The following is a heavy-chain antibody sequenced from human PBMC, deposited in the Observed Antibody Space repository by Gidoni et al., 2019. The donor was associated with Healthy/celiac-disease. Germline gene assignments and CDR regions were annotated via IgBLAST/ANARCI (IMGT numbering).Heavy chain of an antibody. CDR1: GFTFSSYE. CDR2: ISSSGSTI. Sequence: EVQLVESGGGLVQPGGSLRLSCAASGFTFSSYEMNWVRQAPGKGLEWVSYISSSGSTIYYADSVKGRFTISRDNAKNSRYLQMNSLRAEDTAVYYCARAPSYSSGLFSNDYWGQGTLVTVSS. J-gene: IGHJ4*02. CDR3: ARAPSYSSGLFSNDY. D-gene: IGHD6-19*01. V-gene: IGHV3-48*03.